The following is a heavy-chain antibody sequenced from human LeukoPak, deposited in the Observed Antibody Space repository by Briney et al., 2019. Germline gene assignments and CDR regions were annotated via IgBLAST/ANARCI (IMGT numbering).Heavy chain of an antibody. D-gene: IGHD2-15*01. CDR1: GFTFSGSA. V-gene: IGHV3-73*01. Sequence: GGSLRLSCAASGFTFSGSAMHWVRQASGKGLEWVGRIRSKANSYATAYAASVKGRFTISRDNSKNTLYLQMNSLRAEDTAVYYCAKAPGCSGGSCYPIDYWGQGTLVTVSS. CDR2: IRSKANSYAT. J-gene: IGHJ4*02. CDR3: AKAPGCSGGSCYPIDY.